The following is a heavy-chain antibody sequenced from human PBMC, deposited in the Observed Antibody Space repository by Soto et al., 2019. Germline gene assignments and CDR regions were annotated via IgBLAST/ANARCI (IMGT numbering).Heavy chain of an antibody. CDR3: ARLGKEYSSSTGSALYYYYGMDV. D-gene: IGHD6-6*01. Sequence: GESLKISCKGSGCSFTSYWISWVRQMPGKGLEWMGRIDPSDSYTNYSPSFQGHVTISADKSISTAYLQWSSLKASDTAMYYCARLGKEYSSSTGSALYYYYGMDVWGQGTTVTVSS. V-gene: IGHV5-10-1*01. CDR2: IDPSDSYT. CDR1: GCSFTSYW. J-gene: IGHJ6*02.